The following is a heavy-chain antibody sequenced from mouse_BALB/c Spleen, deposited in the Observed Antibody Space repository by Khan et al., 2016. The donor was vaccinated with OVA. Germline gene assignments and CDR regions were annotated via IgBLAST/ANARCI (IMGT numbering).Heavy chain of an antibody. CDR1: GFSLTSYG. CDR3: VKQNYGTLYAMDY. D-gene: IGHD2-1*01. V-gene: IGHV2-3*01. CDR2: IWGDGST. J-gene: IGHJ4*01. Sequence: VQLQESGPALVAPSQSLSITYTVSGFSLTSYGVNWVRQPPGKGLEWLGVIWGDGSTNYHSVLISRLSISKDNSKSQVFLKLNSLQTDDTATYYCVKQNYGTLYAMDYWGQGTAVTVSS.